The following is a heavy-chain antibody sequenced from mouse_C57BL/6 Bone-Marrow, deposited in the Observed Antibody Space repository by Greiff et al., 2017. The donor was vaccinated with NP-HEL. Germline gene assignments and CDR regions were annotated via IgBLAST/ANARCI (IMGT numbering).Heavy chain of an antibody. Sequence: VKLQQPGAELVMPGASVKLSCKASGYTFTSYWMHWVKQRPGQGLEWIGEIDPSDSYTNYNQKFKGKSTLTEDKSSSTAYMQLSSLTSEDSAVYYCARYTTVVDEGFDVWGTGTTVTVSS. V-gene: IGHV1-69*01. CDR3: ARYTTVVDEGFDV. CDR2: IDPSDSYT. D-gene: IGHD1-1*01. J-gene: IGHJ1*03. CDR1: GYTFTSYW.